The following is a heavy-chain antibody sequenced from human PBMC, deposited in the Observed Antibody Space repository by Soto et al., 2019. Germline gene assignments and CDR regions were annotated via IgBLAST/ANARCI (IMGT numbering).Heavy chain of an antibody. CDR1: GFTFSSNW. Sequence: PGGSLRLSCEVSGFTFSSNWMSWVRQAPGKGLEWVADIKQDGSDKYYLDSVKGRFTISRDNAKNSLYLQMNSLRADDTAVYYCAKGGGSWGSRHYYGMGVWGRGTTVTVSS. CDR3: AKGGGSWGSRHYYGMGV. J-gene: IGHJ6*02. V-gene: IGHV3-7*01. D-gene: IGHD3-16*01. CDR2: IKQDGSDK.